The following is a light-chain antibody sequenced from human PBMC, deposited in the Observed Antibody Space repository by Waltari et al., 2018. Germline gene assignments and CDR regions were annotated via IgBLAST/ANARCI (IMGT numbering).Light chain of an antibody. V-gene: IGKV3-20*01. Sequence: EIVLTQSPGTLSLSHGDRATLSCRASQSVSRTLAWYQQKPGQAPRLLISDASSRATGIPDRFSGSGSGTDFSLTISRLEPEDFAVYYCQKYGTLPATFGQGTKVEIK. CDR3: QKYGTLPAT. CDR2: DAS. J-gene: IGKJ1*01. CDR1: QSVSRT.